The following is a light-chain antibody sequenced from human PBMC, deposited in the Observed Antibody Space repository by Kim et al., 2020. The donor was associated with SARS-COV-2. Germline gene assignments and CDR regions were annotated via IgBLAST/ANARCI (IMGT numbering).Light chain of an antibody. J-gene: IGKJ2*01. CDR3: QQYNNWPPYT. CDR1: QSVSSK. Sequence: EIVMTQSPATLSVSPGERATRSCRASQSVSSKLAWYQQKPGQSPRLLIYGASTRATGIPARFSGSGSGTEFTLTISSLQSEDFAVYYCQQYNNWPPYTFGQGTKLEI. V-gene: IGKV3-15*01. CDR2: GAS.